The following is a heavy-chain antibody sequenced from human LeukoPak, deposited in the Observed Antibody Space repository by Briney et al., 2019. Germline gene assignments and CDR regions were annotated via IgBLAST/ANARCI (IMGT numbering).Heavy chain of an antibody. CDR1: GFTFSSYG. V-gene: IGHV3-30*18. CDR3: AKGTYYYGSTESTGSWYFDL. Sequence: PGRSLRLSCAASGFTFSSYGMHWVRQAPGKGLEWVAVISYDGSNKYCADSVKGRFTISRDNSKNTLYLQMNSLRAEDTAVYYCAKGTYYYGSTESTGSWYFDLWGRGTLVTVSS. J-gene: IGHJ2*01. D-gene: IGHD3-10*01. CDR2: ISYDGSNK.